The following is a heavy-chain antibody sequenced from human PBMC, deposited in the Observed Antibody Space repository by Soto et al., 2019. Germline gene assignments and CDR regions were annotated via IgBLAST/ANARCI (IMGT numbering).Heavy chain of an antibody. CDR3: AKARPLGYYLTQFDS. CDR2: LSDTGDRT. D-gene: IGHD1-26*01. CDR1: GFTFSSYA. V-gene: IGHV3-23*01. J-gene: IGHJ4*02. Sequence: GGSLSLSCAASGFTFSSYAMTWVRQVPGKGLEWVSVLSDTGDRTYYADTVKGRFTNSRDNAKNTLFLQMNSLSAEDTAIYYCAKARPLGYYLTQFDSWGQGTLVTVSS.